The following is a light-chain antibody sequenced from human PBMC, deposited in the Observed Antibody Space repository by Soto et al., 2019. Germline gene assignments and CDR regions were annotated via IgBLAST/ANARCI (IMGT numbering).Light chain of an antibody. J-gene: IGKJ5*01. CDR3: QQRNIWPPVT. Sequence: EIVMTQSPATLSVSPGERATLSCRASQSVSSSLAWYQQKPGQAPRLLIYDASNRATGIPARFSGSGSGTDFTLTISSLEPEDSAVYYCQQRNIWPPVTFGQGTRLEIK. CDR1: QSVSSS. CDR2: DAS. V-gene: IGKV3-11*01.